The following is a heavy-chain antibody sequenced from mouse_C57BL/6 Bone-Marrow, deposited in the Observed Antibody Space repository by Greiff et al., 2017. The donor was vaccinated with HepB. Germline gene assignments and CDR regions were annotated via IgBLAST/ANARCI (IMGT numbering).Heavy chain of an antibody. CDR1: GFTFSSYG. V-gene: IGHV5-6*01. CDR2: ISSGGSYT. CDR3: ARSYSNYGDY. J-gene: IGHJ2*01. D-gene: IGHD2-5*01. Sequence: EVKLMESGGDLVKPGGSLKLSCAASGFTFSSYGMSWVRQTPDKRLEWVATISSGGSYTYYPDSVKGRFTISRDNAKNTLYLQMSSLKSEDTAMYYCARSYSNYGDYWGQGTTLTVSS.